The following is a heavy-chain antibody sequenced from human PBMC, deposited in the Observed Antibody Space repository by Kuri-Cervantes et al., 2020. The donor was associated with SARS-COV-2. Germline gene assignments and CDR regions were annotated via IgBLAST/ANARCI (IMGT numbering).Heavy chain of an antibody. J-gene: IGHJ5*02. CDR1: GGSISSYY. Sequence: ETLSLTCTVSGGSISSYYWSWIRQPAGKGLEWIGRIYTSGSTSYNPSLKSRVTMSVVTSKNQFSLKLSSVTAADTAVYYCARDTYYDILTGYSPLGFDPWGQGTLVTVSS. CDR3: ARDTYYDILTGYSPLGFDP. V-gene: IGHV4-4*07. CDR2: IYTSGST. D-gene: IGHD3-9*01.